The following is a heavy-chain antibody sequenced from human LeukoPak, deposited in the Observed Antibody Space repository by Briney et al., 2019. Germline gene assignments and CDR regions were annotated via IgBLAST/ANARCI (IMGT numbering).Heavy chain of an antibody. V-gene: IGHV4-59*01. CDR3: ARTFLGYYFYMDV. CDR1: GGSISSYS. J-gene: IGHJ6*03. CDR2: IYYSGST. Sequence: PSETLSLTCTVSGGSISSYSWNWIRQPPGKGLEWIGYIYYSGSTNYNPSLKSRVTISVDTSKNQFSLKLSSVTAADTAVYYCARTFLGYYFYMDVWGKGTTVTVSS. D-gene: IGHD3-3*02.